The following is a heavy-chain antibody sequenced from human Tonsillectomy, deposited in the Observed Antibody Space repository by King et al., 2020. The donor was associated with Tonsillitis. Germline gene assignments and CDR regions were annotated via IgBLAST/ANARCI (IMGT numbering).Heavy chain of an antibody. CDR1: GFSFSNYA. V-gene: IGHV3-23*03. CDR2: IYTDGSST. Sequence: VQLVESGGGLVQPGGSLRLSCVASGFSFSNYAMSWVRQAPGKGLEWVSVIYTDGSSTHYGDSVKGRFTISRDYSNNTLYLQMNSLRAEDTAIYYCAKQKGAAAGIDYWGQGTLVTVSS. D-gene: IGHD6-13*01. CDR3: AKQKGAAAGIDY. J-gene: IGHJ4*02.